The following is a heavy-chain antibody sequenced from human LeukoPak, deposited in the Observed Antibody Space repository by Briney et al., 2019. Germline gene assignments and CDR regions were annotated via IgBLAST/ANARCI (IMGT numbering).Heavy chain of an antibody. J-gene: IGHJ3*02. D-gene: IGHD2-2*01. Sequence: GRSLRLSCAASGFTFSSYAMHWVRQAPGKGLEWVAVISYDGSNKYYADSVKGRFTISRDNSKNTLYLQMNSLRAEDTAVYYCARDKGRVVPAAMNAFDIWGQGTMVTVSS. V-gene: IGHV3-30*04. CDR1: GFTFSSYA. CDR3: ARDKGRVVPAAMNAFDI. CDR2: ISYDGSNK.